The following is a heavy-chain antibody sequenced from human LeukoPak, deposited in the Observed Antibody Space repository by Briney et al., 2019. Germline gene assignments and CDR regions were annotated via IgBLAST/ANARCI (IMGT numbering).Heavy chain of an antibody. Sequence: SGGSLSLSCAASGFTFSSYSMNWVRQAPGKGLEWVSSISSSSSYIYYADSVKGRFTISRDNAKNSLYLQMNSLRAEDTAVYYCARAHGSAGGNWFDPWGQGTLVTVSS. D-gene: IGHD2-8*02. CDR2: ISSSSSYI. CDR1: GFTFSSYS. V-gene: IGHV3-21*01. J-gene: IGHJ5*02. CDR3: ARAHGSAGGNWFDP.